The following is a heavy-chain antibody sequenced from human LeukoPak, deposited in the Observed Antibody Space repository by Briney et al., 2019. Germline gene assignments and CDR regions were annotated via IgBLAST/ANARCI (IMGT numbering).Heavy chain of an antibody. D-gene: IGHD1-26*01. J-gene: IGHJ4*02. CDR2: IYTSGST. V-gene: IGHV4-61*02. Sequence: SETLSLTCTVSGYSISSGTYYWSWIRQPAGEGLEWIGRIYTSGSTNYNPSFKIRVTISVDTSKNQFSLKLSSVTAADTAVYYCARTTYSGSYSDYFDYWGQGTLVTVSS. CDR3: ARTTYSGSYSDYFDY. CDR1: GYSISSGTYY.